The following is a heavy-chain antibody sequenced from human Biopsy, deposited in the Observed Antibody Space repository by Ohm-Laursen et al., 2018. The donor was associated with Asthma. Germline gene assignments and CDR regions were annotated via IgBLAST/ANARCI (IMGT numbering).Heavy chain of an antibody. D-gene: IGHD3-3*01. Sequence: SLRLSCAASGFTFSSYGMHWVRLAPGKGLEWVAVIWDDGSNKYYSDSVKGRFTISRDNSKNKLYPQMNSLRAEDTAVYYCARSIYDFWSGYYGMDVWGQGTTVTVSS. J-gene: IGHJ6*02. CDR1: GFTFSSYG. CDR3: ARSIYDFWSGYYGMDV. CDR2: IWDDGSNK. V-gene: IGHV3-33*01.